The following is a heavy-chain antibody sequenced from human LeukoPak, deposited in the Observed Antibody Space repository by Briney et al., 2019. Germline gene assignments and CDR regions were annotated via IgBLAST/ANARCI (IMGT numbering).Heavy chain of an antibody. J-gene: IGHJ4*02. V-gene: IGHV4-59*01. Sequence: SETLSLTCTVSGGSISSYYWSWIRQPPEKGLEWIGYIYYSGSTNYNPSLKSRVTISVDTSKNQFSLKLSSVTAADTAVYYCARDFPDSSSSRRFDYWGQGTLVTVSS. CDR2: IYYSGST. CDR1: GGSISSYY. D-gene: IGHD6-6*01. CDR3: ARDFPDSSSSRRFDY.